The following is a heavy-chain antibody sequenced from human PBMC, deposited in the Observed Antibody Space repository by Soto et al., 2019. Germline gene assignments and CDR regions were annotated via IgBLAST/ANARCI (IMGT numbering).Heavy chain of an antibody. CDR1: GGSISSYY. J-gene: IGHJ6*02. CDR2: IYYSGST. CDR3: ARAGQQLVLGYYYYGMDV. V-gene: IGHV4-59*01. D-gene: IGHD6-13*01. Sequence: PSETLSLTCTVSGGSISSYYWSWIRQPPGKGLEWIGYIYYSGSTNCNPSLKSRVTISVDTSKNQFSLKLSSVTAADTAVYYCARAGQQLVLGYYYYGMDVWGQGTTVTVSS.